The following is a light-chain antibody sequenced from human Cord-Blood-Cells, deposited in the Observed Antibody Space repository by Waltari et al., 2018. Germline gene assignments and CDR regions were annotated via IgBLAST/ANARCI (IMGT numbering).Light chain of an antibody. J-gene: IGKJ5*01. CDR2: GAS. V-gene: IGKV3-15*01. Sequence: EIVMTQSPATLSVSTGERATLSCRASQSVSSNLAWYQQKPGQAPRLLIYGASTRATGIPARFSGSGSGTEFTLTISSLQSEDFAVYYCQQYNNRPPITFGQGTRLEIK. CDR1: QSVSSN. CDR3: QQYNNRPPIT.